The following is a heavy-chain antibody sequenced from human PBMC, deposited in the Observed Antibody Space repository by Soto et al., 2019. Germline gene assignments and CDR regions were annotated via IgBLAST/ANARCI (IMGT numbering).Heavy chain of an antibody. CDR1: GFTFSSYA. CDR3: AKAGKKAAAGTTAFDY. J-gene: IGHJ4*02. D-gene: IGHD6-13*01. CDR2: ISGSGGST. V-gene: IGHV3-23*01. Sequence: EVQLLESGGGLVQPGGSLRLSCAASGFTFSSYAMSWVRQAQGKGLEWVSAISGSGGSTYYADSVKGRFTISRDNSKNTLYLQMNSLRAEDTAVYYCAKAGKKAAAGTTAFDYWGQGTLVTVSS.